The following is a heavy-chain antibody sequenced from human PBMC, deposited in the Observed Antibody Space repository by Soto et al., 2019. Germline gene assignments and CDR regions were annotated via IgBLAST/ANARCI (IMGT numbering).Heavy chain of an antibody. D-gene: IGHD5-12*01. V-gene: IGHV3-30*18. Sequence: PGGSLRLSCAASGFTFISFGIHWVRQAPGKGLEWVAVMAYDGSNEYYADSVRGRFTISRDNSKSTVYLQMNSLRPEDTAVYYCAKNTVGLSRYYYYGMDVWGQGTTVTVSS. J-gene: IGHJ6*02. CDR3: AKNTVGLSRYYYYGMDV. CDR2: MAYDGSNE. CDR1: GFTFISFG.